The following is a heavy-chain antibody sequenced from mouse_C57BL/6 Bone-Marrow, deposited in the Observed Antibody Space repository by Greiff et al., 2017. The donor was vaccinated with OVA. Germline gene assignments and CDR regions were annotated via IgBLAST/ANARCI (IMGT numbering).Heavy chain of an antibody. CDR3: AREDYPYWYFDV. J-gene: IGHJ1*03. V-gene: IGHV1-59*01. CDR1: GYTFTSYW. D-gene: IGHD2-4*01. CDR2: IAPSDSYT. Sequence: VQLQQPGAELVRPGTSVKLSCKASGYTFTSYWMHWVKQRPGQGLEWIGVIAPSDSYTNYNQKFKGTATLTVDTSSSTAYMQLSSLTSEDSAVYYCAREDYPYWYFDVWGTGTTVTVSS.